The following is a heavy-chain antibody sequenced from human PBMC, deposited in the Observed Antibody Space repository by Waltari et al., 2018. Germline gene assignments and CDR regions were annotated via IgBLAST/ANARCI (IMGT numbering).Heavy chain of an antibody. D-gene: IGHD1-26*01. CDR2: FNPKNGDS. Sequence: QEQLVQSGSEVKKPGASVRVSCQASGYTFTAYHRHWFRQTPGQGFEWMGWFNPKNGDSNSAEKFLGRVTMTRDTSINTVYLDLSGLRSDDTAVFFCARDPGPIVGAPDLWGQGTLVTVSS. CDR3: ARDPGPIVGAPDL. V-gene: IGHV1-2*02. J-gene: IGHJ5*02. CDR1: GYTFTAYH.